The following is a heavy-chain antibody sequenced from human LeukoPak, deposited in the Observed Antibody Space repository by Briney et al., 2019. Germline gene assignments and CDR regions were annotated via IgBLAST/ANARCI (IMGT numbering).Heavy chain of an antibody. CDR1: GVSISSYY. V-gene: IGHV4-4*07. J-gene: IGHJ4*02. CDR2: IYTSGST. Sequence: PSETLSLTCTVSGVSISSYYWCWIRQPAGKGLEWIGRIYTSGSTNYNPSLKSRVTMSVDTSKNQFSLKLSSVTAEDTAIYYCARLLWFGKYYFDYWGQGTLVTVSS. D-gene: IGHD3-10*01. CDR3: ARLLWFGKYYFDY.